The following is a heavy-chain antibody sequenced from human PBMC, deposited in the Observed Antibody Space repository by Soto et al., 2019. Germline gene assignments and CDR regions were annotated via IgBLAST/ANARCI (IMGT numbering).Heavy chain of an antibody. J-gene: IGHJ5*02. Sequence: SETLSLTCAVYGGSFSGYYWCWLRQPPGKGLEWIGEINHSGSTNYNPSLKSRVTISVDTSKNQFSLKLSSVTAADTAVDYGARGDSYGSGSYRAENWCDPWGQGTLVSVAS. CDR1: GGSFSGYY. CDR2: INHSGST. V-gene: IGHV4-34*01. CDR3: ARGDSYGSGSYRAENWCDP. D-gene: IGHD3-10*01.